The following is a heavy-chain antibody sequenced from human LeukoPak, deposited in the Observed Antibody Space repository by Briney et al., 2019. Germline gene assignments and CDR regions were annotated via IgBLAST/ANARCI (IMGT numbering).Heavy chain of an antibody. D-gene: IGHD1-14*01. CDR2: IFYSGST. Sequence: PSETLSLTCTVSGGSISPYYWSWIRLPPGKGLEWVGYIFYSGSTNYNPSLKSRVTISVDASKKQFSLKLSSVTAADTAVYYCARDRAGTISDYWGHGTLVTVSS. CDR3: ARDRAGTISDY. J-gene: IGHJ4*01. CDR1: GGSISPYY. V-gene: IGHV4-59*12.